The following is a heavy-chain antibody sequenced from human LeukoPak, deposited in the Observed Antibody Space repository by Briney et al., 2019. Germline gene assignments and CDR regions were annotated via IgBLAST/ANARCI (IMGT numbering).Heavy chain of an antibody. J-gene: IGHJ4*02. CDR1: GFIFSTYG. CDR3: AKGAVVVAATLFDY. CDR2: ISYDGSKA. V-gene: IGHV3-30*18. D-gene: IGHD2-15*01. Sequence: PGGSLRLSCAASGFIFSTYGMHWVRQAPGKGLEWVAVISYDGSKAYYADSVKGRFTISRDNSKNTLYLQMNSLRAEDTAVYYCAKGAVVVAATLFDYWGQGTLVTVSS.